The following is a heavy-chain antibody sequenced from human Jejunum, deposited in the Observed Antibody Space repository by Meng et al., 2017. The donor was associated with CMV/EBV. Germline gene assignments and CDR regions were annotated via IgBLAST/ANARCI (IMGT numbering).Heavy chain of an antibody. J-gene: IGHJ4*02. Sequence: GFTFDDYTMHWVRQVPGKGLEWVSGISWNGDNMDYVDSVRGRFTISRDNAKNSLYLQMNSLKAEDTAFYYCTKTLSPYDFWSGADYWGQGTLVTVSS. CDR1: GFTFDDYT. D-gene: IGHD3-3*01. CDR3: TKTLSPYDFWSGADY. V-gene: IGHV3-9*01. CDR2: ISWNGDNM.